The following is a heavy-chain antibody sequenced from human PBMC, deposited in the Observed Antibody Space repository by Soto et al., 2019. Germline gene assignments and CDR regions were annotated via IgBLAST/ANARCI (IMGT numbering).Heavy chain of an antibody. CDR2: IYSGGST. CDR3: AREGSAAAGTTHFDY. J-gene: IGHJ4*02. CDR1: GFTVSSNY. Sequence: GESLKISCAASGFTVSSNYMSWVRQAPGKGLEWVSVIYSGGSTYYADSVKGRFTISRDNSKNTLYLQMNSLRAEDTAVYYCAREGSAAAGTTHFDYWGQGTLVTVSS. V-gene: IGHV3-53*01. D-gene: IGHD6-13*01.